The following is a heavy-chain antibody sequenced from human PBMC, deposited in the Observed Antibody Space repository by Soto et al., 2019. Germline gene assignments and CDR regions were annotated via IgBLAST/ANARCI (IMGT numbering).Heavy chain of an antibody. D-gene: IGHD2-2*01. Sequence: QVQLVESGGGLVKPGGSLRLSCAASGFTFSDYYMSWIRQAPGKGLEWVSYISSSSSYTNYADSVKGRFTISRDNAKNSLYLQMNSLRAEDTAVYYCTRGGDLEVVVPAARAVGAFDIWGQGTMVTVSS. CDR2: ISSSSSYT. CDR1: GFTFSDYY. V-gene: IGHV3-11*06. J-gene: IGHJ3*02. CDR3: TRGGDLEVVVPAARAVGAFDI.